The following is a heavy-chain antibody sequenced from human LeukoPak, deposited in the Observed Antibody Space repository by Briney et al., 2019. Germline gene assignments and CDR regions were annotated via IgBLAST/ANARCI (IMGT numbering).Heavy chain of an antibody. J-gene: IGHJ4*02. D-gene: IGHD5-18*01. CDR1: GFTFSSYA. CDR3: AKDLGPWIQLWTQDY. Sequence: GGSLRLSCAASGFTFSSYAMSWVRQAPGKGLEWVSAISGSGGSTYYADSVKGRFTISRDNSKNTLYLQMNSLRAEDTAVYYCAKDLGPWIQLWTQDYWGQGTLVTVSS. V-gene: IGHV3-23*01. CDR2: ISGSGGST.